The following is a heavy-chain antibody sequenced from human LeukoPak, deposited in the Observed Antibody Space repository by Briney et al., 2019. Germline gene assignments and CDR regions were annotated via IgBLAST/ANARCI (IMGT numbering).Heavy chain of an antibody. CDR1: GFTFSSYW. D-gene: IGHD6-13*01. CDR2: IKQDGSEK. Sequence: GGSLRLSCAASGFTFSSYWMSWVRQAPGEGLEWVANIKQDGSEKYSVDSVKGRFTISRDNATNSLYLQMNSLRAVDTAVYYSARDSSSSWFFDYWGQGTLVTVSS. J-gene: IGHJ4*02. CDR3: ARDSSSSWFFDY. V-gene: IGHV3-7*04.